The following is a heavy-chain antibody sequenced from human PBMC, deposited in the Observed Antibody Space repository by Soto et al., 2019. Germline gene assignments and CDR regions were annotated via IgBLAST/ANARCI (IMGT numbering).Heavy chain of an antibody. CDR3: AKDPGFGGECAGHNFDN. D-gene: IGHD3-16*01. Sequence: PGGSLRLSCAASGFTFSSYAMSWVRQAPGKGLEWVSAISGSGGSTYYADSVKGRFTISRDNSKNTLYLQMNSLRAEDTAVYYCAKDPGFGGECAGHNFDNWGQGTLVTVSS. CDR2: ISGSGGST. V-gene: IGHV3-23*01. CDR1: GFTFSSYA. J-gene: IGHJ4*02.